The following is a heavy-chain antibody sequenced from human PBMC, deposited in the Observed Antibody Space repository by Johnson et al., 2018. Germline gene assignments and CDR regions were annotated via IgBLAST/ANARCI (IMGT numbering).Heavy chain of an antibody. CDR3: AKGDSSGYYGYFQH. V-gene: IGHV3-9*01. D-gene: IGHD3-22*01. Sequence: VQLVQSGGGLVQPGRSLRLSCAASGFTFDDYAMHWVRQAPGKGLEWVSGISWNSGSIGYADSVKGRFTISRDNPKNSLYLQMNSLRAEDTAWYYCAKGDSSGYYGYFQHWGQGTLVTVSS. J-gene: IGHJ1*01. CDR2: ISWNSGSI. CDR1: GFTFDDYA.